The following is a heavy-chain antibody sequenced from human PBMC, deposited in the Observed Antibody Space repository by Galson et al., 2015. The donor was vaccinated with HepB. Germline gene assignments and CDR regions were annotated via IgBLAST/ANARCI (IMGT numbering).Heavy chain of an antibody. D-gene: IGHD6-13*01. CDR3: ARNSGSYSSSWYS. J-gene: IGHJ5*02. V-gene: IGHV3-21*01. CDR2: ISSSSSYI. Sequence: SLRLSCAASGFTFSSYSMNWVRQAPGKGLEWVSSISSSSSYIYYADSVKGRFTISRDNAKNSLYLQMNSLRAEDTAVYYCARNSGSYSSSWYSWGQGTLVTVSS. CDR1: GFTFSSYS.